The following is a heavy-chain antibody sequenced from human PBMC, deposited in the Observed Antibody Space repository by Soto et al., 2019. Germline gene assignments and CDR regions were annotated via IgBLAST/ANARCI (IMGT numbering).Heavy chain of an antibody. J-gene: IGHJ4*02. Sequence: SETLSLTCTFSCDSITNFHWSWIRQPPGKGLEWIGYVYFSGSTKYNPSFKSRVTMSIDTSKNEFSLRLISVTAADSAAYFCAAYDSEGYFDYWGQGALVTVSS. V-gene: IGHV4-59*01. D-gene: IGHD3-22*01. CDR1: CDSITNFH. CDR2: VYFSGST. CDR3: AAYDSEGYFDY.